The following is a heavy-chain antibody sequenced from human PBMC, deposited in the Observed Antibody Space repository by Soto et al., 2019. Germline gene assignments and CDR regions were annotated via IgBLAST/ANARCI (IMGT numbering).Heavy chain of an antibody. CDR2: TYYRSKWYN. J-gene: IGHJ5*02. CDR3: ARDLDSRDGYNYVNWFVP. V-gene: IGHV6-1*01. D-gene: IGHD5-12*01. Sequence: SQTLSLTCAISGDSVSSNSAAWNWIRQSPSRGLEWLGRTYYRSKWYNDYAVSVKSRITINPDTSKNQFSLQLNSVTPEDTAVYYCARDLDSRDGYNYVNWFVPWGQGTLVTVSS. CDR1: GDSVSSNSAA.